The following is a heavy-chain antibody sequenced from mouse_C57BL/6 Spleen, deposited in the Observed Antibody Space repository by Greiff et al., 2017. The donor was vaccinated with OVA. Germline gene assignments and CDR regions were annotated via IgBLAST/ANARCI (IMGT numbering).Heavy chain of an antibody. CDR1: GFNIKDDY. Sequence: EVQLQESGAELVRPGASVKLSCTASGFNIKDDYMHWVKQRPEQGLEWIGWIDPENGDTEYASKFQGKATITADTSSNTAYLQLSSLTSEDTAVYYCTTSPVVALGDFDVWGTGTTVTVSS. J-gene: IGHJ1*03. CDR2: IDPENGDT. CDR3: TTSPVVALGDFDV. D-gene: IGHD1-1*01. V-gene: IGHV14-4*01.